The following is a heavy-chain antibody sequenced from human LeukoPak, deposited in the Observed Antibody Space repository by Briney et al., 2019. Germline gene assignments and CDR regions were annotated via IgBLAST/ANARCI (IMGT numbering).Heavy chain of an antibody. Sequence: ASVTVSCKASGYTFTSYYMHWVRQAPGQGLEWMGIINPSGGSTIYAQTFQGRVTMTRDTSTSTVYMELSSLRAEDTAVYYCARGDISVTKHFDYWGQGSLVTVSS. J-gene: IGHJ4*02. CDR3: ARGDISVTKHFDY. V-gene: IGHV1-46*01. CDR1: GYTFTSYY. CDR2: INPSGGST. D-gene: IGHD1-7*01.